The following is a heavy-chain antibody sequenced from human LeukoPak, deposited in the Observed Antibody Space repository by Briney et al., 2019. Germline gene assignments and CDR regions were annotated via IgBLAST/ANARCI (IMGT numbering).Heavy chain of an antibody. J-gene: IGHJ4*02. CDR1: GFTFSDSW. CDR3: TTDFPDYFHS. CDR2: IKRKINGGTA. Sequence: GGSLRLSCAASGFTFSDSWMSWVRQAPGKGLEWVGHIKRKINGGTADYAAPVKGRFTISRDDSKNTLYLQVNSLKIEDTAVYYCTTDFPDYFHSWGQGTLVTVSS. V-gene: IGHV3-15*01.